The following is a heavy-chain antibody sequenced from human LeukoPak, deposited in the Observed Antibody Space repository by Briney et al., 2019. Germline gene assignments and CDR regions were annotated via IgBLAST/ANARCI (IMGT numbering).Heavy chain of an antibody. J-gene: IGHJ4*02. Sequence: GGSLRLSCAASGFTFSSYGMHWVRQAPGKGLEWVAFIRYDGSNKYYADSVKGRFTISRDNSKNTLYLQMNSLRAEDTAVYYCAKGVWFREYYFDYWGQGTLVTVSS. D-gene: IGHD3-10*01. V-gene: IGHV3-30*02. CDR1: GFTFSSYG. CDR3: AKGVWFREYYFDY. CDR2: IRYDGSNK.